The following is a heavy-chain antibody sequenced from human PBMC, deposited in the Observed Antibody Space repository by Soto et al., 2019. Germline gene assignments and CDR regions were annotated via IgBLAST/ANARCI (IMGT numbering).Heavy chain of an antibody. Sequence: QSGGSLRLSCAASGFTFSSYGMHWVRQAPGKGLERVAVISYDGSNKYYADSVKGRFTISRDNSKNTLYLRMNSLRAEDTAVYYCAKETRYCSSTSCYVGGGGYGMDVWGQGTTVTSP. J-gene: IGHJ6*02. CDR1: GFTFSSYG. CDR2: ISYDGSNK. CDR3: AKETRYCSSTSCYVGGGGYGMDV. D-gene: IGHD2-2*01. V-gene: IGHV3-30*18.